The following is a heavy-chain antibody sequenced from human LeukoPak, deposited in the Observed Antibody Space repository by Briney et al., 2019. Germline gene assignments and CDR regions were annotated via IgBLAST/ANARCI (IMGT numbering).Heavy chain of an antibody. CDR3: ARHRGGSSPSVFDS. J-gene: IGHJ4*02. D-gene: IGHD2-15*01. Sequence: SETLSLTCTVSGGSISSSNYYWGWIRQPPGKGLEWIGSVYYSGSTYYNPSLKSRVTISVDTSKNQFSLKMSSVTAADTTLFYCARHRGGSSPSVFDSWGQGTLVTVSS. CDR1: GGSISSSNYY. CDR2: VYYSGST. V-gene: IGHV4-39*01.